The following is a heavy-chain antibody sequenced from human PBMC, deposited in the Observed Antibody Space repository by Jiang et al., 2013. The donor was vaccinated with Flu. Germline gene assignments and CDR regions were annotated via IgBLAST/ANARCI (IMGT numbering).Heavy chain of an antibody. CDR2: IYPGDSDT. V-gene: IGHV5-51*01. CDR3: ARGSEYYYDSSGHPPDY. CDR1: GYTFTSYW. J-gene: IGHJ4*02. D-gene: IGHD3-22*01. Sequence: LKISCKGSGYTFTSYWIGWVRQMPGKGLEWMGIIYPGDSDTRYSPSFQGQVAISADKSFSTAYLQWSSLKASDTAMYYCARGSEYYYDSSGHPPDYWGQGTLVTVSS.